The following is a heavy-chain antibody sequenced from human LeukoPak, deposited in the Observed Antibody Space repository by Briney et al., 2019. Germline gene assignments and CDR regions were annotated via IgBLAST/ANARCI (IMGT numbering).Heavy chain of an antibody. CDR1: GGSLSGYY. D-gene: IGHD6-19*01. Sequence: KPSETLSLTCAVYGGSLSGYYWSWIRQPPGKGLEWIGEINHSGSTNYNPSLKSRVTISVDTSKNQFSLKLSSVTAADTAVYYCAREGIAVAGFDYWGQGTLVTVSS. CDR3: AREGIAVAGFDY. J-gene: IGHJ4*02. CDR2: INHSGST. V-gene: IGHV4-34*01.